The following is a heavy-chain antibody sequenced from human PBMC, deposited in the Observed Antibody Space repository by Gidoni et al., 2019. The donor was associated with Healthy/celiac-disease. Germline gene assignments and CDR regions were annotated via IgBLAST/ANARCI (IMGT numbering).Heavy chain of an antibody. Sequence: VQLQESGPGLVKPSETMSLTCTVSVYSISSGYYWGWIRQPPGKGLEWIGSIYHNGSTYYNPSLKSRVTISVDTSKNQFSLKLSSVTAADTAVYYCASSVGYSGSYYFDYWGQGTLGTVSS. V-gene: IGHV4-38-2*02. J-gene: IGHJ4*02. D-gene: IGHD1-26*01. CDR3: ASSVGYSGSYYFDY. CDR1: VYSISSGYY. CDR2: IYHNGST.